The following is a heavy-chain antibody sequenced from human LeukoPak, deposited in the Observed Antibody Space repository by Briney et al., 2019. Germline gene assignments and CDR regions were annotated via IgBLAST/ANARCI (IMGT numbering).Heavy chain of an antibody. CDR2: ISAYSGNT. CDR3: AISQRSYYDTSGYLGGDY. Sequence: GASVKVSCKASGYTFTNCGIFWVRQAPGQGLEWMGWISAYSGNTNYAQKLQGRVTMTTETSTSTAYMELESLRSDDTAVYYCAISQRSYYDTSGYLGGDYWGQGTLVTVSS. V-gene: IGHV1-18*01. J-gene: IGHJ4*02. CDR1: GYTFTNCG. D-gene: IGHD3-22*01.